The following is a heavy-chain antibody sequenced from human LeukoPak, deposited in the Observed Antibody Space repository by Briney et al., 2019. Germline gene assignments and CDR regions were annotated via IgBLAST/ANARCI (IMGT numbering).Heavy chain of an antibody. J-gene: IGHJ6*03. CDR3: ARSAEHCNNGVCFTDYYMDV. CDR2: INPNSGDT. CDR1: GYTFSGSY. Sequence: ASVKVSCKASGYTFSGSYIHWVRQAPGQGLKWMGRINPNSGDTNYAQKFRGRVTMTRDASISTAYMELSSLTSDDTAVYFCARSAEHCNNGVCFTDYYMDVWGKGTTVTVSS. D-gene: IGHD2-8*01. V-gene: IGHV1-2*06.